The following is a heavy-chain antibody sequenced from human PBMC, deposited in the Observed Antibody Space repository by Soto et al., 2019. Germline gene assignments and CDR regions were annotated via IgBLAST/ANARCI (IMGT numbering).Heavy chain of an antibody. J-gene: IGHJ6*02. CDR3: ARDTQIFGVAYRRGYYYYYGMDV. CDR2: IIPIFGTA. CDR1: GGTFSSYA. D-gene: IGHD3-3*01. V-gene: IGHV1-69*13. Sequence: ASVKVSCKASGGTFSSYAISWVRQAPGQGLEWMGGIIPIFGTANYAQKFQGRVTITADESTSTAYMELSSLRSEDTAVYYCARDTQIFGVAYRRGYYYYYGMDVWGQGTTVTVSS.